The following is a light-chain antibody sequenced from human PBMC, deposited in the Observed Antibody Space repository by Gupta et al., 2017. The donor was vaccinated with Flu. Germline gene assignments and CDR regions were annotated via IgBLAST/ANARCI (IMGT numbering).Light chain of an antibody. Sequence: SVSTNYFASYYQQTSGHPPLTLFYSKDTRSSVVPHLFSCSFLGNKAALIIAVAQADDDSDYYCVLYLGSGAVCVFGGGTKLTVL. CDR1: SVSTNYF. V-gene: IGLV8-61*01. CDR2: SKD. CDR3: VLYLGSGAVCV. J-gene: IGLJ3*02.